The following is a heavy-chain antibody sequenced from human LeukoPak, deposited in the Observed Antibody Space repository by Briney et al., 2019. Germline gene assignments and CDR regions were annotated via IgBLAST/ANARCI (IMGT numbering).Heavy chain of an antibody. CDR3: ARVLGGTLDQGGFDY. J-gene: IGHJ4*02. CDR2: ISSSSSYI. CDR1: GFTFSSYS. Sequence: GSLRLSCAASGFTFSSYSMNWVRQAPGKGLELVSSISSSSSYIYYADSVKGRFTISRDNAKNSLYLQMNSLRAEDTAVYYCARVLGGTLDQGGFDYWGQGTLVTVSS. D-gene: IGHD1-7*01. V-gene: IGHV3-21*01.